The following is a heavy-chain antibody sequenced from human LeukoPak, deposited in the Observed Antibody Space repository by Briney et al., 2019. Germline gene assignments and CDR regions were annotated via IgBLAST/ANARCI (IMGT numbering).Heavy chain of an antibody. CDR2: ISYDGSNK. CDR1: GFTFSSYA. J-gene: IGHJ4*02. CDR3: ARVLVTTEPFFDY. Sequence: PGGSLRLSCAASGFTFSSYAMHWVRQAPGKGLEWVAVISYDGSNKYYADSVKGRFTISRDNSKNTLYLQMNSLRAEDTAVYYCARVLVTTEPFFDYWGQGTLVTVSS. V-gene: IGHV3-30-3*01. D-gene: IGHD4-17*01.